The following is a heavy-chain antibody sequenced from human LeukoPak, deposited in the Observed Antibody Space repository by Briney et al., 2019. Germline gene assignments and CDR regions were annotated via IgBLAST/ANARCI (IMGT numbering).Heavy chain of an antibody. Sequence: SETLSLTCTVSVDSIRGSIYFWSWIRQPPGKGLEWIGYVSYSGSTDYSPSLKGRVAISIDMSKNHFSLKLTSVSAADTAIYYCARGSQTPDAGYWGPGILVTVSS. D-gene: IGHD6-13*01. CDR2: VSYSGST. CDR3: ARGSQTPDAGY. CDR1: VDSIRGSIYF. V-gene: IGHV4-61*03. J-gene: IGHJ4*02.